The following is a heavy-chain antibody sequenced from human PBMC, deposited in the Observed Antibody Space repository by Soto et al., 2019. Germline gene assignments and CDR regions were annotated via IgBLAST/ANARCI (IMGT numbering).Heavy chain of an antibody. J-gene: IGHJ3*02. CDR3: AKDMREHAFDI. CDR2: ISWDGGST. V-gene: IGHV3-43*01. CDR1: GFTFDDYT. Sequence: GGSLRLSCAASGFTFDDYTMHWVRQAPGKGPEWVSLISWDGGSTYYADSVKGRFTISRDNSKNSLYLQMNSLRTEDTALYYCAKDMREHAFDIWGQGTMVTVSS.